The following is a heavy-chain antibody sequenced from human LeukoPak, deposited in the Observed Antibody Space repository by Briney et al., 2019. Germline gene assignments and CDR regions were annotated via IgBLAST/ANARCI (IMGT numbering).Heavy chain of an antibody. V-gene: IGHV3-74*01. CDR2: INSDGSST. CDR3: AILGYCSGGSCSNFDY. CDR1: GFSFSNYW. Sequence: GGSLRLSCAASGFSFSNYWMHWVRRAPGKGLVWVSRINSDGSSTSYADSVKGRFTISRDNAKNTLYLQMNSLRAEDTAVYYCAILGYCSGGSCSNFDYWGQGTLVTVSS. J-gene: IGHJ4*02. D-gene: IGHD2-15*01.